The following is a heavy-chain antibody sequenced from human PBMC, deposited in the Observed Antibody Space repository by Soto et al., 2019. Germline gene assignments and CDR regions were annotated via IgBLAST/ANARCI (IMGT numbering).Heavy chain of an antibody. J-gene: IGHJ4*02. CDR2: IYYSGTT. D-gene: IGHD5-12*01. CDR3: ARHIVASIGFDF. Sequence: PSETLSITFTVSGGSVGTYYWSWVRQAPGKGLEWIGYIYYSGTTKYNPSLKSRVTILVDTSKNQFSLNLSSVTAADTAVYYCARHIVASIGFDFWGQGTLVTSPQ. V-gene: IGHV4-59*08. CDR1: GGSVGTYY.